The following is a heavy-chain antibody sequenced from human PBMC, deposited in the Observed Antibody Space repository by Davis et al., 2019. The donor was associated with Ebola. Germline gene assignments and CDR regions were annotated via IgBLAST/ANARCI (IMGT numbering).Heavy chain of an antibody. CDR1: GYTFTSYG. D-gene: IGHD6-19*01. Sequence: ASVKVSCKASGYTFTSYGISWVRQAPGQGLEWMGWISAYNGNTNYAQKLQGRVTMTTDTSTSTAYMELRSLRSDDTAVYYCARDSWQWLPRKTNYYGMDVWGQGTTVTVSS. V-gene: IGHV1-18*01. CDR3: ARDSWQWLPRKTNYYGMDV. J-gene: IGHJ6*02. CDR2: ISAYNGNT.